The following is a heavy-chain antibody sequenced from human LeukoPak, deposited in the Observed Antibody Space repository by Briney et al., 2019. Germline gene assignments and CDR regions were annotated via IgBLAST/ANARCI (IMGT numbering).Heavy chain of an antibody. Sequence: GGSLRLSCAASGFTFSSYAKSWVRQAPGKGLEWVSAISGSGGSTYYADSVKGRFTISRDNSKNTLYLQMNSLRAEDTAVYYCAKVQGDSSGWSYDAFDIWGQGTMVTVSS. CDR1: GFTFSSYA. D-gene: IGHD6-19*01. J-gene: IGHJ3*02. CDR2: ISGSGGST. V-gene: IGHV3-23*01. CDR3: AKVQGDSSGWSYDAFDI.